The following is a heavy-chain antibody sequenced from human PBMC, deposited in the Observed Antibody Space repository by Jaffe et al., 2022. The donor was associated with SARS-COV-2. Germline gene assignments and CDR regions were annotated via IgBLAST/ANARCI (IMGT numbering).Heavy chain of an antibody. J-gene: IGHJ4*02. CDR3: AKDPKVGPISGNLHLDNHFED. Sequence: QVQLVESGGGVVQPGRSLRLSCAASGFIFNNYGIHWVRQAPGKGLEWVAVIAFDGSEHFYTDSVKGRFTISRDSSKSTVFLQMDSLRAEDTAVYYCAKDPKVGPISGNLHLDNHFEDWGQGTLVTVSS. CDR1: GFIFNNYG. V-gene: IGHV3-30*18. D-gene: IGHD3-3*02. CDR2: IAFDGSEH.